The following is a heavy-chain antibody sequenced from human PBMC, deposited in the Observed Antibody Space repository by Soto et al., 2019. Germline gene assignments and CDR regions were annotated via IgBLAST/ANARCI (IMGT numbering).Heavy chain of an antibody. CDR3: TTDLTTYDSP. J-gene: IGHJ5*02. D-gene: IGHD4-17*01. CDR2: IKSKTDGGTT. V-gene: IGHV3-15*01. CDR1: GFTFSNAW. Sequence: GGSLRLSCAASGFTFSNAWMSWVRQAPGKGLEWVGCIKSKTDGGTTDYAAPVKGRFTISRDDSKNTLYLQMNSLKTEDTAVYYCTTDLTTYDSPWGQGTLVTVSS.